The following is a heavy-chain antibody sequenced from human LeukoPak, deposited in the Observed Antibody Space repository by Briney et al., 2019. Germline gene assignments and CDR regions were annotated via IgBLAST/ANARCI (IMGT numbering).Heavy chain of an antibody. CDR3: AREDYYGSGNYVAWGGPFDV. CDR1: GFTFSSYA. J-gene: IGHJ3*01. V-gene: IGHV3-7*01. Sequence: PGGSLRLSCAASGFTFSSYAMSWVRQAPGKGLEWVANIKQDGGEKYYVDSVKGRFTISRDNAKNSVYLQMNSLRAEDTAAYYCAREDYYGSGNYVAWGGPFDVWGQGTTVTVSS. CDR2: IKQDGGEK. D-gene: IGHD3-10*01.